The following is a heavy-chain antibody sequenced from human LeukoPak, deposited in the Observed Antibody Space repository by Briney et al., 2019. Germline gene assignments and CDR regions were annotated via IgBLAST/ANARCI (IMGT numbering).Heavy chain of an antibody. D-gene: IGHD6-19*01. CDR3: ARFSSGWYPYFDY. V-gene: IGHV3-53*04. CDR1: GFSFSGHA. Sequence: PGGSLRLSCEASGFSFSGHAMHWVRQAPGKGLEWVSVIYSGGSTYYADSVKGRFTISRHNSKNTLYLQMNSLRAEDTAVYYCARFSSGWYPYFDYWGQGTLVTVSS. CDR2: IYSGGST. J-gene: IGHJ4*02.